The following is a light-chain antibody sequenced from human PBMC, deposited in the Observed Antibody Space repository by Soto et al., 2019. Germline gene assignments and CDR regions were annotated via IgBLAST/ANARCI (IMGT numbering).Light chain of an antibody. J-gene: IGKJ2*01. CDR2: DAS. V-gene: IGKV3-11*01. CDR1: QSVSTF. CDR3: QQGTAWPPGP. Sequence: EVELIQSGASRSMYKEERATLSCRASQSVSTFLAWYQHKPGQAPRLLIYDASNRATGIPDRFRGSGSGTDFTLTISSLEPEDFALYYCQQGTAWPPGPFGQ.